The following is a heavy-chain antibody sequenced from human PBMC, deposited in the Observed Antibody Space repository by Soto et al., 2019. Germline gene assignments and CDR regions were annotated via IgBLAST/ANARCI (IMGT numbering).Heavy chain of an antibody. Sequence: GASVKVSFKASGGTFSSYAISWVRQAPGQGLEWMGGIIPIFGTANYAQKFQGRVTITADESTSTAYMELSSLRSEDTAVYYCARDMGGSGAFDYWGQGTLVTVSS. J-gene: IGHJ4*02. CDR1: GGTFSSYA. D-gene: IGHD1-26*01. CDR3: ARDMGGSGAFDY. CDR2: IIPIFGTA. V-gene: IGHV1-69*13.